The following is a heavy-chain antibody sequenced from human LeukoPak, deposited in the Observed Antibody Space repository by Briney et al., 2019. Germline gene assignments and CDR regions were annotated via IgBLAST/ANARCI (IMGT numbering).Heavy chain of an antibody. CDR1: GGAFSSYT. J-gene: IGHJ4*02. CDR2: IIPILGIA. CDR3: ARAGSSSWSSPYYFDY. V-gene: IGHV1-69*02. Sequence: SGRVSCKASGGAFSSYTISWVRQAPGQGLEWMGRIIPILGIANYAQKFQGRVTITADKSTSTAYMELSSLRSEDTAVYYCARAGSSSWSSPYYFDYWGQGTLVTVSS. D-gene: IGHD6-13*01.